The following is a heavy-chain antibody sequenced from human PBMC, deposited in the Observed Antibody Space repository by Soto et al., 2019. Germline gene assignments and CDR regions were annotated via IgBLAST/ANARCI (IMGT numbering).Heavy chain of an antibody. CDR2: VSAGGDMT. J-gene: IGHJ6*02. D-gene: IGHD3-10*01. V-gene: IGHV3-23*01. CDR3: ARGDRGGSGSPASYYYSGLDV. Sequence: PGGSLRLSCAALGFTFSSYAMSWVRQAPGKGLEWVSSVSAGGDMTYYSDSVKGRFTISRDNCNNVLFLQMNSLRIEDTALYYCARGDRGGSGSPASYYYSGLDVWGQGTTVTVSS. CDR1: GFTFSSYA.